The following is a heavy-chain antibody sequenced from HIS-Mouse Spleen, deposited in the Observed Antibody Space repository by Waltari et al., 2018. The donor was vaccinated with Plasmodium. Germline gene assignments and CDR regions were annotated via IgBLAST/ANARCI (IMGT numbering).Heavy chain of an antibody. Sequence: QVQLVESGGGVVQPGGSLGPPCSGLGLPFSSYGMHWVRQAPGKGLEWVAVISYDGSNKYYADSVKGRFTISRDNSKNTLYLQMNSLRAEDTAVYYCAKDRRSSSWYVDYWGQGTLVTVSS. CDR1: GLPFSSYG. D-gene: IGHD6-13*01. CDR3: AKDRRSSSWYVDY. V-gene: IGHV3-30*18. CDR2: ISYDGSNK. J-gene: IGHJ4*02.